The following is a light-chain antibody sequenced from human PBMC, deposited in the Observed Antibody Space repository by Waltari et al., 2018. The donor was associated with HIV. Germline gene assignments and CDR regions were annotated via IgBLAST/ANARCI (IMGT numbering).Light chain of an antibody. J-gene: IGKJ4*01. CDR1: QSVLYTSKNKNS. Sequence: DIVMTQSPGSLAVSLGERATINCTSSQSVLYTSKNKNSVSWYQQKAGQPPKVLIYWSSTRDSGVPERFSGSGSGTDFTLTIDRLQPGDVAVYFCQQYYSTPFTFGGGTRVEIK. CDR2: WSS. V-gene: IGKV4-1*01. CDR3: QQYYSTPFT.